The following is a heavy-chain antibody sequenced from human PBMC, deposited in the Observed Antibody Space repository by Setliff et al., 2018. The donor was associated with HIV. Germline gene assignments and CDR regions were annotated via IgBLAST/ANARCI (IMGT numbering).Heavy chain of an antibody. J-gene: IGHJ4*02. CDR1: GGTFRNYA. CDR2: IIPMPGTA. V-gene: IGHV1-69*13. CDR3: ARGYYYDSGHYFDY. Sequence: SVKVSCKASGGTFRNYALSWVRQAPGQGLEWMGGIIPMPGTANYAQKFQGRVTITADESTSTAYMELSSLTSEDTAVYYCARGYYYDSGHYFDYWGQGTLVTVSS. D-gene: IGHD3-22*01.